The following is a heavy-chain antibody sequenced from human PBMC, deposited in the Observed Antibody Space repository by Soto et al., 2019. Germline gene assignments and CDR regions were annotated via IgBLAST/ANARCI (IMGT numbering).Heavy chain of an antibody. V-gene: IGHV1-46*01. CDR2: INPSGGST. Sequence: ASVKVSCKASGYTFTSYYMHWVRQAPGQGLEWMGIINPSGGSTSYAQKFQGRVTMTRDTSTSTVYMELRSLRSEDTAVYYCGGEGAYGDYVGGGGYWGQGTLVTVSS. J-gene: IGHJ4*02. D-gene: IGHD4-17*01. CDR3: GGEGAYGDYVGGGGY. CDR1: GYTFTSYY.